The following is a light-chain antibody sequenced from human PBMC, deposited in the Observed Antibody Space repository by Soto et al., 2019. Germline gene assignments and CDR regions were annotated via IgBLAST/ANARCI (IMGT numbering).Light chain of an antibody. J-gene: IGKJ4*01. CDR2: GAS. CDR3: QQYINWPTLT. Sequence: EIVLTQSPGTLSLSPGERATLSCRASLSVSGNFLAWYQQKPGQAPRLFIFGASTRANNISARFTGSGSGTELTLTISSLQSEDFAVYYCQQYINWPTLTFGGGTKVDIK. CDR1: LSVSGN. V-gene: IGKV3-15*01.